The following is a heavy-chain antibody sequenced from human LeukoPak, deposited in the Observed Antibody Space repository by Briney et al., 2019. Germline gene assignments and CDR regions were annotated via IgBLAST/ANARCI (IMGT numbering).Heavy chain of an antibody. CDR1: GFTFSSYA. CDR3: AKAGYSRYYFDY. V-gene: IGHV3-23*01. D-gene: IGHD5-18*01. Sequence: PGGSLRLSCAASGFTFSSYAMSWVRQAPGKGLEWVSAISGSGGSTYYADPVKGRFTISRDNSKNTLYLQMNSLRAEDTAVYYCAKAGYSRYYFDYWGQGTLVTVSS. CDR2: ISGSGGST. J-gene: IGHJ4*02.